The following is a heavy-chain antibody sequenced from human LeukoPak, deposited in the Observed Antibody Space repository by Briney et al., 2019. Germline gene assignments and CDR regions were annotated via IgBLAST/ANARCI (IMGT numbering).Heavy chain of an antibody. V-gene: IGHV2-70*04. J-gene: IGHJ6*02. CDR1: GFSLSTSGMR. CDR2: IDWGDDK. Sequence: SGPTLVNPTQTLTLTCTFSGFSLSTSGMRVSWIRQPPGKALEWLARIDWGDDKYYSTSLKTRLAISKDTSKNQVVLTMTNMDPVDTATYYCARTSRYYAMDVWGQGTTVTVSS. CDR3: ARTSRYYAMDV.